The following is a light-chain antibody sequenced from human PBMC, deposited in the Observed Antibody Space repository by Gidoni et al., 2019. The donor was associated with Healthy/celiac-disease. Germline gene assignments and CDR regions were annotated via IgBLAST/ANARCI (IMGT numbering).Light chain of an antibody. V-gene: IGKV1-39*01. J-gene: IGKJ1*01. CDR2: AAS. CDR1: QSISSY. Sequence: DIQMTQSPSSLSASAGDRVTITCRASQSISSYLNWYQQKPGIAPKLLIYAASSLQSGVPSRFSGSGSGADFTLTISSQQAEDFATYYCQQSYSTLGTFGQGTKVEIK. CDR3: QQSYSTLGT.